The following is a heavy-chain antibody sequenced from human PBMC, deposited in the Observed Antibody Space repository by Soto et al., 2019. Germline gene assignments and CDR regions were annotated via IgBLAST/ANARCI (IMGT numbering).Heavy chain of an antibody. V-gene: IGHV1-3*01. J-gene: IGHJ4*02. CDR2: INAGNGNT. CDR3: ARDGNYDILTGYYPFDY. Sequence: QVQLVQSGAEVKKPGASVKVSCKASGYTFTSYAMHWVRQAPGQRLEWMGWINAGNGNTKYSQKFQGRVTITRDTSASTAYMELSSLRSKDTAVYYCARDGNYDILTGYYPFDYWGQGTLVTVSS. CDR1: GYTFTSYA. D-gene: IGHD3-9*01.